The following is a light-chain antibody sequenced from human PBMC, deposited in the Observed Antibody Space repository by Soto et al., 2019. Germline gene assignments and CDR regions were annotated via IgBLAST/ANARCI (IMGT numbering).Light chain of an antibody. CDR1: QGISSA. CDR3: QQFNIYPQT. CDR2: DAS. J-gene: IGKJ5*01. Sequence: AIQLTQSPSSLSASVGDRVTITCRASQGISSALAWYQQKPGKAPKLLIYDASSLESGVPSRFSGSGSGTDFTLTISSLQPEDFATYYCQQFNIYPQTFCQGTRLEIK. V-gene: IGKV1-13*02.